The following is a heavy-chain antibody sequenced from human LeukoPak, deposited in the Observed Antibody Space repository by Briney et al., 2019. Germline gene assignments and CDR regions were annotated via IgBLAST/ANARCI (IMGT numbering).Heavy chain of an antibody. CDR1: GFTFTVYW. V-gene: IGHV3-7*01. J-gene: IGHJ4*02. D-gene: IGHD3-22*01. Sequence: GGSLRLSCKASGFTFTVYWMTWVRQAPGKGLEWVANINHDGTEKNYVDSVKGRFTISRENAKNSLFLQMSSLRAEDTAVYYCAGGRFYHDSPEWGQGTLVTVSS. CDR2: INHDGTEK. CDR3: AGGRFYHDSPE.